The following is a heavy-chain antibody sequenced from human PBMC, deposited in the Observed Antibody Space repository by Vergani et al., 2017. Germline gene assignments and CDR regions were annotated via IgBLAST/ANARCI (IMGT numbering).Heavy chain of an antibody. V-gene: IGHV1-18*01. CDR3: ARAPIPYSGSYRWDY. J-gene: IGHJ4*02. Sequence: KVSCKASGYTFTSYGISWVRQAPGQGLEWMGWISAYNGNTNYAQKLQGRVTMTTDTSTSTAYMELRSLRSEDTAVYYCARAPIPYSGSYRWDYWGQGTLVTVSS. D-gene: IGHD1-26*01. CDR1: GYTFTSYG. CDR2: ISAYNGNT.